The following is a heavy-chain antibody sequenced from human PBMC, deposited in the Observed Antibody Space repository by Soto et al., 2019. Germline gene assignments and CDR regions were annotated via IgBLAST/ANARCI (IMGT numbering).Heavy chain of an antibody. CDR1: GGSISSGDYY. CDR3: ARALKEYYYDSSPYYYFDY. V-gene: IGHV4-30-4*01. D-gene: IGHD3-22*01. Sequence: SETLSLTCTVSGGSISSGDYYWNWIRQPPGKDLEWIGYIYYSGSAYYNPSLKSRVTISVDTSKNQFSLKLSSVTAADTAVYYCARALKEYYYDSSPYYYFDYWGQGTLVTVSS. J-gene: IGHJ4*02. CDR2: IYYSGSA.